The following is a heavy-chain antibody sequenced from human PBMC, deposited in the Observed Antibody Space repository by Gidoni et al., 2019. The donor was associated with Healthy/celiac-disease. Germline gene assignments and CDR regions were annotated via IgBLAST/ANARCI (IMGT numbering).Heavy chain of an antibody. D-gene: IGHD3-3*01. Sequence: EVQLVESGGGLFKPGGSLSLSCAASGFTFSSYSMNWFRQAPGTGLEWVSSISSSSSYIYYADSVKGRFTISRDNAKNSLYLQMNSLRAEDTAVYYCARDYYLSGYDFWSGYEPLSDYYYGMDVWGQGTTVTVSS. V-gene: IGHV3-21*01. J-gene: IGHJ6*02. CDR3: ARDYYLSGYDFWSGYEPLSDYYYGMDV. CDR1: GFTFSSYS. CDR2: ISSSSSYI.